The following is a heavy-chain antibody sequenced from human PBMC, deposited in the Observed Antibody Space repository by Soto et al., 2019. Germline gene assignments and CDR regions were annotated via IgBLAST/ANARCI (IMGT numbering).Heavy chain of an antibody. CDR3: AKDAWELLDPLPYYFDY. V-gene: IGHV3-30*18. CDR1: EFNCGSYG. CDR2: ISYDGSNK. Sequence: GRPNRLSSTASEFNCGSYGVHWVSQKTGKGLEWVAVISYDGSNKYYADSVKGRFTISRDNSKNTLYLQMNSLRAEDTAVYYCAKDAWELLDPLPYYFDYWGQGTLVTAPQ. J-gene: IGHJ4*02. D-gene: IGHD1-26*01.